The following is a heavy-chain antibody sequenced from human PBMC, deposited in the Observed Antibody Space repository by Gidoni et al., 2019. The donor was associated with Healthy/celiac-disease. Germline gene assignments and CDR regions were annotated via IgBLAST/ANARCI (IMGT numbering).Heavy chain of an antibody. CDR1: GGSFSGYY. J-gene: IGHJ6*02. CDR2: INHSGST. V-gene: IGHV4-34*01. D-gene: IGHD3-22*01. Sequence: QVQLQQWGAGLLKPSETLSLTCAVYGGSFSGYYWSWIRQPPGKGLEWIGEINHSGSTNYNPSLKSRVTISVDTSKNQFSLKLSSVTAADTAVYYCARVRITMIVAHYGMDVWGQGTTVTVSS. CDR3: ARVRITMIVAHYGMDV.